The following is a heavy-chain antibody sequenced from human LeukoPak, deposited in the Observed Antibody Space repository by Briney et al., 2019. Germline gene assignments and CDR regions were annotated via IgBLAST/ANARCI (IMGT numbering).Heavy chain of an antibody. CDR1: GFTFSNAW. J-gene: IGHJ4*02. Sequence: KPGGSLRLSCAASGFTFSNAWMSWVRQAPGKGLEWVGRIKSNTAGGTTDYAAPVKDRFTISRDDSKDTLFLQMNSLKTEDTAVYYCTTDYVWGTYRYFDYWGQGTLVTVSS. CDR2: IKSNTAGGTT. CDR3: TTDYVWGTYRYFDY. D-gene: IGHD3-16*02. V-gene: IGHV3-15*01.